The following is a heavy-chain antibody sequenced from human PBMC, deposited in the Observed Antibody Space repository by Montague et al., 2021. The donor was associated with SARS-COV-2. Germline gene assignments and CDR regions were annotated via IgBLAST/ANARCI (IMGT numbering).Heavy chain of an antibody. CDR3: ARGSYGPDAFDI. Sequence: SETLSLTCTVSGGSISSSTYYWGWIRPPPGKGLEWNSSIYCSRSSNYNPSLKSRVTISVDTSKRQFSLKLSSVTAAATAVYYCARGSYGPDAFDIWGQGTMVTVSS. CDR1: GGSISSSTYY. CDR2: IYCSRSS. J-gene: IGHJ3*02. D-gene: IGHD5-18*01. V-gene: IGHV4-39*01.